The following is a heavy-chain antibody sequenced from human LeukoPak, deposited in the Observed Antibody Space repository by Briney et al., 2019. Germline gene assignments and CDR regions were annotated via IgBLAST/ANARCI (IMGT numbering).Heavy chain of an antibody. Sequence: PGGSLRLSCAASGFTFNIYSMNWVRQAPGKGLEWGSSISSRSTYIFYADSVKGRFTISRDNAKNSLYLQIDSLRAEDTAMYYCARAGALDIWGQGTMVTVSS. V-gene: IGHV3-21*01. J-gene: IGHJ3*02. CDR1: GFTFNIYS. CDR2: ISSRSTYI. CDR3: ARAGALDI.